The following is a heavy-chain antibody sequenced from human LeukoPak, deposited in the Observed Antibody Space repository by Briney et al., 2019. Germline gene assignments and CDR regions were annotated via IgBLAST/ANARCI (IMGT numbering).Heavy chain of an antibody. D-gene: IGHD5-24*01. J-gene: IGHJ4*02. Sequence: SETLSLTCAVSGCTLSTCDYYWLWIRPAPGKGLEWIGNIYYSGTAYYNPSLKGRVTISVDTSKNQFYLKLTSVNAADTAVYYCGGYKFYHFHYWGQGTLVTVSS. CDR1: GCTLSTCDYY. CDR2: IYYSGTA. V-gene: IGHV4-39*01. CDR3: GGYKFYHFHY.